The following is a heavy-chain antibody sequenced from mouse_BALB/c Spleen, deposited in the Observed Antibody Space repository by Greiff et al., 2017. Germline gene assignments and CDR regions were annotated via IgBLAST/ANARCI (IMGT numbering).Heavy chain of an antibody. V-gene: IGHV14-1*02. D-gene: IGHD1-1*01. CDR3: ARVLVLRGGRYFDV. Sequence: VQLQQSGAELVRPGALVKLSCKASGFNIKDYYMHWVKQRPEQGLEWIGWIDPENGNTIYDPKFQGKASITADTSSNTAYMQLSSLTSEDSAVYYCARVLVLRGGRYFDVWGAGTTVTVSS. CDR2: IDPENGNT. CDR1: GFNIKDYY. J-gene: IGHJ1*01.